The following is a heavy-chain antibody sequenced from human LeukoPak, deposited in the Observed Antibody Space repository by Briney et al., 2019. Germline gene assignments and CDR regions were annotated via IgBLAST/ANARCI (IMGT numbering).Heavy chain of an antibody. CDR2: ISPNSGGT. Sequence: ASVKVSCKASGYTFTDYYIHWVRQAPGQGLEWMGWISPNSGGTNYEQKLQGRVTMTRDTSIDTAYMELSRLRSDDTAVYGCARAHCGSIGCYSGFDPWGQGTLVTVSS. CDR1: GYTFTDYY. CDR3: ARAHCGSIGCYSGFDP. D-gene: IGHD2-2*02. V-gene: IGHV1-2*02. J-gene: IGHJ5*02.